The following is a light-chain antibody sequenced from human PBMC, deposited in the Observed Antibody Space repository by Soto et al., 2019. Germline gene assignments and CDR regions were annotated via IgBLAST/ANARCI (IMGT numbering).Light chain of an antibody. CDR1: SSNIGRNT. Sequence: QSVLTQPPSASGTPRQRVTISCSGSSSNIGRNTVSWYQQVPGTAPKLLIYSNNQRPSGVPDRFSGSKSGTSASLAISGLQSEDEADYYCAAWDDSLNGYVFGTGTKVTVL. CDR2: SNN. CDR3: AAWDDSLNGYV. V-gene: IGLV1-44*01. J-gene: IGLJ1*01.